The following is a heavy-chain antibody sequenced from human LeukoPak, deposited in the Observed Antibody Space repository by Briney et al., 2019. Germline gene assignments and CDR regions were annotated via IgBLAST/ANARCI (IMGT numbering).Heavy chain of an antibody. Sequence: SETLSLTRTVSGYSISSGYYWGWIRQPPGKGPEWIGSIYHSGSTYYNPSLKSRVTISVDTSKNQFSLKLSSVTAADTAVYYCARVESNCGGDCYPGYNWFDPWGQGTLVTVSS. CDR3: ARVESNCGGDCYPGYNWFDP. D-gene: IGHD2-21*02. CDR2: IYHSGST. CDR1: GYSISSGYY. J-gene: IGHJ5*02. V-gene: IGHV4-38-2*02.